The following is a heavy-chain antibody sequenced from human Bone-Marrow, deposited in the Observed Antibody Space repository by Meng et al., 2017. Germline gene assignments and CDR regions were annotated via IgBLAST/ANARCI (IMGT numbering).Heavy chain of an antibody. V-gene: IGHV4-4*02. J-gene: IGHJ5*02. D-gene: IGHD2-2*01. Sequence: QVQLQESGPGLVKPSGTLSLTCTGSGGSISGSSWWTWVRQPPGKGLEWIGEIYHTGSTNYNPSLKSRVTISVDKSKNQFSLKLSSVTAADTAVYYCARGYCSTTNCNWFDPWGQGTLVTVSS. CDR3: ARGYCSTTNCNWFDP. CDR1: GGSISGSSW. CDR2: IYHTGST.